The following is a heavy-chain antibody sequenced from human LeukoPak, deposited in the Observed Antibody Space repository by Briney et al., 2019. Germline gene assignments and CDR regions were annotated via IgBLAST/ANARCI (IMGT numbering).Heavy chain of an antibody. CDR3: AREADGFDI. CDR1: GFTFSSYA. CDR2: LAYDETFR. Sequence: GGSLRLSCAASGFTFSSYAMSWVRQAPGKGLEWVALLAYDETFRYYADSVKGRFTISRDTAKTTLDLQMNSLTTEDTALYYCAREADGFDIWGQGTMVTVSS. J-gene: IGHJ3*02. V-gene: IGHV3-30*01.